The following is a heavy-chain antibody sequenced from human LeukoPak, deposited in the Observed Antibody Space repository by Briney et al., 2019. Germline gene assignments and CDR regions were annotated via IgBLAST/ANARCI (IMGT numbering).Heavy chain of an antibody. CDR1: GYTFTSYY. Sequence: ASVKVSCKASGYTFTSYYMHWVRQAPGQGLEWMGIINPSGGSTSYAQKFQGRVTMTRDTSTSTVYMELSSLRSEDTAVYYCARAGCGGDCYYYNHLGLGWFDPWGQGILVTVSS. CDR3: ARAGCGGDCYYYNHLGLGWFDP. CDR2: INPSGGST. J-gene: IGHJ5*02. V-gene: IGHV1-46*01. D-gene: IGHD2-21*02.